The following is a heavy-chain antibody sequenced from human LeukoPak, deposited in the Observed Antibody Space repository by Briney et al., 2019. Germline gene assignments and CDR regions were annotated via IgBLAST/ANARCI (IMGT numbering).Heavy chain of an antibody. Sequence: SETLSLTCAVYGGSFSSYYWSWIRQPPGKGLEWIGYVYYSGSTNYNPSLKSRVTISVDTSKNQFSLKLSSVTAADTAVYYCARVPWFGEFLVGFDYWGQGTLVTVSS. CDR2: VYYSGST. J-gene: IGHJ4*02. D-gene: IGHD3-10*01. CDR1: GGSFSSYY. V-gene: IGHV4-59*01. CDR3: ARVPWFGEFLVGFDY.